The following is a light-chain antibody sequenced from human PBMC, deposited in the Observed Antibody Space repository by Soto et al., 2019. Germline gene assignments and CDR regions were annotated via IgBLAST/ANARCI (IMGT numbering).Light chain of an antibody. V-gene: IGKV3-15*01. Sequence: EIVMTQSPATLSWSPVGRATLSCMASQNVNSNLAWYKRKPGQAPRLLIYGASTRATGIPARFSGSGSGKEFTITIASMQPDDFEAYYCQKYNNWHRKFGKGHKV. CDR1: QNVNSN. CDR3: QKYNNWHRK. J-gene: IGKJ1*01. CDR2: GAS.